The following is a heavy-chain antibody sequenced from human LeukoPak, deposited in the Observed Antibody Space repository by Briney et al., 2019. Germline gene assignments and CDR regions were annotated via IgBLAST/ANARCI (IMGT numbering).Heavy chain of an antibody. CDR3: ARLHYDVSTGPFDY. Sequence: PGGSLRLSCAASGITVNTNYMSWVRQAPGKGLEWVSIIYSGGATFYADSVKGRFTISRESSKNTLWLQMNSLRAEDTAVYYCARLHYDVSTGPFDYWGQGTLVTVSS. CDR1: GITVNTNY. J-gene: IGHJ4*02. CDR2: IYSGGAT. V-gene: IGHV3-66*04. D-gene: IGHD3-9*01.